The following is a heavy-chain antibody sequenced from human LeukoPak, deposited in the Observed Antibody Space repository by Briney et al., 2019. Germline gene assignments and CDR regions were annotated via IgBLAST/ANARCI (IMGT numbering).Heavy chain of an antibody. Sequence: SVKVSCKASGGTFSSYAISWVRQAPGQGLEWMGGIIPIFGTANYAQKFQGRVTITADESTSTAYMELSSLRSEDTAVYYCARDIVVVPAPREYYGMDVWGQGTTVTVSS. CDR2: IIPIFGTA. D-gene: IGHD2-2*01. V-gene: IGHV1-69*13. CDR1: GGTFSSYA. J-gene: IGHJ6*02. CDR3: ARDIVVVPAPREYYGMDV.